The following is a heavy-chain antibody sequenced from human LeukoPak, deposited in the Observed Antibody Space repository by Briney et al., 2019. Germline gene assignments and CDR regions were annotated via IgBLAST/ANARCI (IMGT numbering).Heavy chain of an antibody. Sequence: ASVKVSSKASGYTFTTLDINWVRQATGQGLEWMGWINPNSGNTGYAQKFQGRVTITRDTSISTAYMELSSLRSEDTAVYYCARPGSSWAFDYWGQGTLVTVSS. V-gene: IGHV1-8*01. D-gene: IGHD6-13*01. CDR2: INPNSGNT. J-gene: IGHJ4*02. CDR1: GYTFTTLD. CDR3: ARPGSSWAFDY.